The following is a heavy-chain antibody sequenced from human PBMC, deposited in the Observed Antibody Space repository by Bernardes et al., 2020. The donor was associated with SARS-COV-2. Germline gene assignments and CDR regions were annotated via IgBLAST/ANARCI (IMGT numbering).Heavy chain of an antibody. CDR3: AKTILWFGELEAKVDF. Sequence: GGSLRLSCAASGFTFSSYAMSWVRQAPGKGLEWVSGMSGSGGSTDYADSVRGRFTISRDSSKNTLYLQMNRLRAEDTAVYYCAKTILWFGELEAKVDFWGQGTLVTVSS. D-gene: IGHD3-10*01. CDR2: MSGSGGST. V-gene: IGHV3-23*01. CDR1: GFTFSSYA. J-gene: IGHJ4*02.